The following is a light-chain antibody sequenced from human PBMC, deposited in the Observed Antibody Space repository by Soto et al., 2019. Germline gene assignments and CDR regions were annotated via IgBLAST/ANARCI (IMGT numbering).Light chain of an antibody. CDR1: QSGSYY. CDR3: QPRTNWPPALT. CDR2: DAS. Sequence: EIVLTQSPATLSLSPGERATLSCRASQSGSYYLAWYQQKPGQAPRLLIYDASNRAAGIPARFSGSGSGTDFTLTISSLETEDFAVYYCQPRTNWPPALTFGGGTKVEIK. J-gene: IGKJ4*01. V-gene: IGKV3-11*01.